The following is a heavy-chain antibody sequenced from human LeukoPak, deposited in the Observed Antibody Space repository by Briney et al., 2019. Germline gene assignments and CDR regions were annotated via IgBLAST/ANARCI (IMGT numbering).Heavy chain of an antibody. D-gene: IGHD1-26*01. CDR2: ISGSGGST. J-gene: IGHJ6*03. CDR3: AKAVGATPMKYYYYYYMDV. V-gene: IGHV3-23*01. CDR1: GFTVSSNY. Sequence: GSLRLSCAASGFTVSSNYMSWVRQAPGKGLEWVSAISGSGGSTYYADSVKGRFTISRDNSKNTLYLQMNSLRAEDTAVYYCAKAVGATPMKYYYYYYMDVWGKGTTVTISS.